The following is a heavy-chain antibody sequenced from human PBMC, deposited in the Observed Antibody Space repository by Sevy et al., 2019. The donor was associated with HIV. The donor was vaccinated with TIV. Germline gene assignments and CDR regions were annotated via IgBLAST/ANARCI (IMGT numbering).Heavy chain of an antibody. Sequence: GGSLRLSCAASGFTFSNAWMSWVRQAPGKGLEWVGRIKSKTDGGTTDYAAPVKGRFTISRDDSKNTLYLQMNSLKTVDTAVYYCTTGKYSSCWYYFDYWGQGTLVTVSS. V-gene: IGHV3-15*01. D-gene: IGHD6-19*01. CDR2: IKSKTDGGTT. J-gene: IGHJ4*02. CDR1: GFTFSNAW. CDR3: TTGKYSSCWYYFDY.